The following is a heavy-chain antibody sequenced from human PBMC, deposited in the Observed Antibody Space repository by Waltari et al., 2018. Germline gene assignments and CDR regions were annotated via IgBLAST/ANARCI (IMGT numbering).Heavy chain of an antibody. Sequence: QVQLQESGPGLVKPSETLSLTCTVSGGSISRYYWSWIRHPPGKGLEWIGYSYYSGSTNYNPSLKSRVTISVDTSKNQFSLKLSSVTAADTAVYYCAKGDPKGNYMDVWGKGTTVTVSS. CDR2: SYYSGST. V-gene: IGHV4-59*01. CDR1: GGSISRYY. J-gene: IGHJ6*03. CDR3: AKGDPKGNYMDV. D-gene: IGHD3-10*01.